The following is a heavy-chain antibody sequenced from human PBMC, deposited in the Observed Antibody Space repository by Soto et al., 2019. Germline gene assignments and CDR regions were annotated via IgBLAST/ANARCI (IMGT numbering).Heavy chain of an antibody. CDR1: GFTFSSYA. CDR2: ISGSGGST. V-gene: IGHV3-23*01. J-gene: IGHJ4*02. CDR3: ASGCSSTSCRYHFDY. D-gene: IGHD2-2*01. Sequence: GGSLRLSCAASGFTFSSYAMSWVRQAPGKGLEWVSAISGSGGSTYYADSVKGRFTISRDKSKNTLYLQMNSLRADDTAVYYCASGCSSTSCRYHFDYWGQGTLVTVSS.